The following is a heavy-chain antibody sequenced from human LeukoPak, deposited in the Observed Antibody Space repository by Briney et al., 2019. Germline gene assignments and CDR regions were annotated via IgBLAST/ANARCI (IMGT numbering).Heavy chain of an antibody. J-gene: IGHJ6*03. V-gene: IGHV3-7*01. CDR1: GFTFSSNW. D-gene: IGHD6-13*01. CDR2: IKQDGSEK. CDR3: ARDGIAASCYMDV. Sequence: GGSLRLYCAAPGFTFSSNWMSWVRQAPGQGREWVANIKQDGSEKYYVDSVKGRFTISRDNAKNSLYLQMNSLRAEDTDVYYCARDGIAASCYMDVWGKGTTVTVSS.